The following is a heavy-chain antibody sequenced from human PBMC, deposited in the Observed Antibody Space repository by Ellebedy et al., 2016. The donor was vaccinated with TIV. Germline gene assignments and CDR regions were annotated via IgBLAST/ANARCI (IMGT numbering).Heavy chain of an antibody. D-gene: IGHD6-19*01. J-gene: IGHJ4*02. CDR2: ISSSGENA. Sequence: PGGSLRLSCAASGFSFSSYAMSWVRQAPGKGLEWVSDISSSGENAYSADPVKGRFTFSRDNSRKTLYLQMNSLRTEDTAVYFCAKDGDGSGWGDCDFWGQGTLVTVSS. V-gene: IGHV3-23*01. CDR1: GFSFSSYA. CDR3: AKDGDGSGWGDCDF.